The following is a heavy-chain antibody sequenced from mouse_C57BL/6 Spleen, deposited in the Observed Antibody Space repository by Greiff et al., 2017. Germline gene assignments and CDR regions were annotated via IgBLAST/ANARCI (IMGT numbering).Heavy chain of an antibody. CDR3: ARADGGDY. CDR1: GYAFSSSW. J-gene: IGHJ2*01. CDR2: IYPGDGDT. V-gene: IGHV1-82*01. Sequence: VQLQESGPELVKPGASVKISCKASGYAFSSSWMNWVKQRPGKGLEWIGRIYPGDGDTNYNGKFKGKATLTADKSSSTAYMQLSSLTSEDSAVYFCARADGGDYWGQGTTLTVSS.